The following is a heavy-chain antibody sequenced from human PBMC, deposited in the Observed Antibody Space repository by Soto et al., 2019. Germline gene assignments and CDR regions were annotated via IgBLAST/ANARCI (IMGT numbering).Heavy chain of an antibody. CDR2: ISGSDGST. D-gene: IGHD6-6*01. CDR3: AKDQEYSSSPGPVRS. V-gene: IGHV3-23*01. CDR1: GFTFSSYA. J-gene: IGHJ4*02. Sequence: VPLLESGGGLVQPGGSLRLSCAASGFTFSSYAMSWVRQTPGKGLEWVSTISGSDGSTYYADSVKGRFTISRDNSKNTLYVQMNSLRAEDTAVYYCAKDQEYSSSPGPVRSWGQGTLVTVSS.